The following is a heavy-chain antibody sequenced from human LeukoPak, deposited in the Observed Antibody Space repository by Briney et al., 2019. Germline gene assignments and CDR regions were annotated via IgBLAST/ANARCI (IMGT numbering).Heavy chain of an antibody. J-gene: IGHJ6*03. V-gene: IGHV1-69*06. CDR1: GGTFSSYA. CDR3: ARVVGLTGYSSSWYSGYYYYMDV. CDR2: IIPIFGTT. D-gene: IGHD6-13*01. Sequence: VASVKVSCTASGGTFSSYAISWVRQAPGQGLEWMGGIIPIFGTTNYAQKFQDRVTITADKSTSTAYMELSSLRSEDTAVYYCARVVGLTGYSSSWYSGYYYYMDVWGRGTMVTVSS.